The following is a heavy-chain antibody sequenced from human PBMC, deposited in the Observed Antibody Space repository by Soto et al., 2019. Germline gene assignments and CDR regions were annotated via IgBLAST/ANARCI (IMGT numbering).Heavy chain of an antibody. Sequence: EVQLVESGGGLVKPGGSLRLSCAASGFTFSNAWMNWVRQAPGKGLEWVGRIKSKTDGGTTDYAAPVKGRFTISRDDSKNTLYLQMNSLKTEDTAVYYCTSIPRATMVRGVIIKPYYYYYGMGVWGQGTTVTVSS. CDR3: TSIPRATMVRGVIIKPYYYYYGMGV. CDR2: IKSKTDGGTT. CDR1: GFTFSNAW. V-gene: IGHV3-15*07. D-gene: IGHD3-10*01. J-gene: IGHJ6*02.